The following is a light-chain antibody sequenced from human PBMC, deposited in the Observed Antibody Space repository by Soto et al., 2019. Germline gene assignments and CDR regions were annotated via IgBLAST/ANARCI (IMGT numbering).Light chain of an antibody. J-gene: IGKJ1*01. V-gene: IGKV3-11*01. CDR2: DAS. CDR1: QSIRSN. CDR3: QQRANWPWT. Sequence: ETVLTQSPATLSLSPGERATLSCRASQSIRSNLAWCQHKLGQASNLLIYDASNRATGITGTFSGSGSGTDFTLTISNLEPEDFAVYYCQQRANWPWTFGQGTKVEIK.